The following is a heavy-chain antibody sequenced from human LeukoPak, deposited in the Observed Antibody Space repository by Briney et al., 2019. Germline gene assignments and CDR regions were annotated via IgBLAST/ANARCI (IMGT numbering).Heavy chain of an antibody. J-gene: IGHJ4*02. V-gene: IGHV3-74*01. CDR3: ARAGFDWNPGGY. CDR1: GFTFSSYW. Sequence: GGSLRLSCAASGFTFSSYWMHWVRQAPGKGLVWVSRINGDGSSISYADSVKGRFTISRDNAKNTMSLQMNSLRVEDTAVYYCARAGFDWNPGGYWGQGALVTVSS. D-gene: IGHD1-1*01. CDR2: INGDGSSI.